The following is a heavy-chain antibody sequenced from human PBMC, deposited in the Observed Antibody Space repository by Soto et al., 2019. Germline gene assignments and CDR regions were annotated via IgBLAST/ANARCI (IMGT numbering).Heavy chain of an antibody. Sequence: QVQLVESGGGVVQPGRSLRLSRAASGFTFSSYGMHWVRQAPGKGLEWVAVISYDGSNKYYADSVKGRFTISRDNSKNTLYLQMNSLRAEDTAVYYCAKAAGGYYYEKYYFDYWGQGTLVTVSS. CDR2: ISYDGSNK. CDR3: AKAAGGYYYEKYYFDY. D-gene: IGHD3-22*01. V-gene: IGHV3-30*18. J-gene: IGHJ4*02. CDR1: GFTFSSYG.